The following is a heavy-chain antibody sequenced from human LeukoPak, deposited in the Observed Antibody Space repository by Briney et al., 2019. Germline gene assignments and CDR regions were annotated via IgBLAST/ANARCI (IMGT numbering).Heavy chain of an antibody. CDR1: GGSISRSY. D-gene: IGHD2-15*01. CDR2: IFSSGST. V-gene: IGHV4-59*08. J-gene: IGHJ4*02. Sequence: PSETLSLTCAVTGGSISRSYWSWIRQPPGKGLEWIGYIFSSGSTNYNPSLRNRVSISVDTSRNQFSLKLRSVTAADTAVYYCARQPYRSGAYYFDYWGQGTLITVSS. CDR3: ARQPYRSGAYYFDY.